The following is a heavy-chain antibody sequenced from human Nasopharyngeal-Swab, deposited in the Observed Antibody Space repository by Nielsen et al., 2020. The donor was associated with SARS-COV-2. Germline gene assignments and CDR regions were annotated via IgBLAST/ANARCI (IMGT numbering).Heavy chain of an antibody. Sequence: SETLSLTCAVFGGSFSNYYWTWIRQLPGKELEWIGEFKYGGSSNYNPSLKSRVTMSLDTSKNQFSLELSSVTAADTAVYYCARGAPSSYWFDPWGQGTLVTVSS. V-gene: IGHV4-34*01. CDR1: GGSFSNYY. CDR3: ARGAPSSYWFDP. CDR2: FKYGGSS. J-gene: IGHJ5*02.